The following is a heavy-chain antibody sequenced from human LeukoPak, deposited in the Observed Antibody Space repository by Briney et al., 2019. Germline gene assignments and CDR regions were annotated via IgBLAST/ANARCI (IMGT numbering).Heavy chain of an antibody. J-gene: IGHJ4*02. D-gene: IGHD2-15*01. V-gene: IGHV3-11*06. Sequence: GGSLRLSCAASGFSFSERYMTWVRQAPGKGLEWLSYISRTSSDINYAASVKGRFTISRDNAENSLYLQMDNLRVEDTAVYFCARRAGYCSDGICYSGNYFDYWGQGTLVTVSS. CDR1: GFSFSERY. CDR3: ARRAGYCSDGICYSGNYFDY. CDR2: ISRTSSDI.